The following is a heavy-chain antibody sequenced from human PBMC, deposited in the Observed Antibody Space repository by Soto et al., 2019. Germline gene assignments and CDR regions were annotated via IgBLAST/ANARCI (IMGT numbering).Heavy chain of an antibody. Sequence: SETLSLTCTVSGGSISSGGYYWSWIRQHPGKGLEWIGYIYYNGDTYYNPSLKSRVSISIDTSKNQFSLRLTSVTAADTAVYYCARSHRDNWGSPDYFEYWGQGTLVTVSS. V-gene: IGHV4-31*03. CDR1: GGSISSGGYY. CDR2: IYYNGDT. CDR3: ARSHRDNWGSPDYFEY. J-gene: IGHJ4*02. D-gene: IGHD7-27*01.